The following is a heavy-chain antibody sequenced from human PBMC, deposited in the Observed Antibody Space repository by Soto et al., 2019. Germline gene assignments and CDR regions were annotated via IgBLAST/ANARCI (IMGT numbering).Heavy chain of an antibody. J-gene: IGHJ6*02. CDR2: IIPIFGTA. V-gene: IGHV1-69*01. D-gene: IGHD3-10*01. CDR3: ARDLSYYYGSGSFTGYYYYGMDV. Sequence: QVQLVQSGAEVKKPGSSVKVSCKASGGTFSSYAISWVRQAPGQGLEWMGGIIPIFGTANHAQKFQGRVTITADESTSTAYMELSSLRSEDTAVYYCARDLSYYYGSGSFTGYYYYGMDVWGQGTTVTVSS. CDR1: GGTFSSYA.